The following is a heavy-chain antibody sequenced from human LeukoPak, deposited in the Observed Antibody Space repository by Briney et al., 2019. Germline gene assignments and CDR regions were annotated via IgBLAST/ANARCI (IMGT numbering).Heavy chain of an antibody. V-gene: IGHV4-39*07. CDR3: AREKIGYYDGSGRGWFDP. D-gene: IGHD3-22*01. Sequence: SETLSFTCTVSGGSISSSSYYWGWIRQPPGKGLEWIGSIYYSGSTYYNPSLKSRVTISVDTSKKQFSLKLSSVTAADTAVYYCAREKIGYYDGSGRGWFDPWGQGTLVTVSS. J-gene: IGHJ5*02. CDR2: IYYSGST. CDR1: GGSISSSSYY.